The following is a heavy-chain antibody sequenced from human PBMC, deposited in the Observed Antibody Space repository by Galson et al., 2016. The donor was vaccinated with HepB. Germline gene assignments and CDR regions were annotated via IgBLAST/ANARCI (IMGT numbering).Heavy chain of an antibody. CDR1: GFPFSSYA. V-gene: IGHV3-23*01. CDR2: IPDSGDTT. CDR3: AKQRPGPY. J-gene: IGHJ4*02. Sequence: SLRLSCAASGFPFSSYAMSWVRQAPGKGLEWVPSIPDSGDTTYYADSVGGRFTISRDNSKNTLYLQMNSLRAEDTAVYYCAKQRPGPYWLQGTLVTVSS.